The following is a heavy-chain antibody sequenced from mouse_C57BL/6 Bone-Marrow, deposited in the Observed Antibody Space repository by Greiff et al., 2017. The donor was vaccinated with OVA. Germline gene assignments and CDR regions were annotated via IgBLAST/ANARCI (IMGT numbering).Heavy chain of an antibody. CDR2: ISYDGSN. D-gene: IGHD1-1*01. Sequence: EVQLQESGPGLVKPSQSLSLTCSVTGYSITSGYYWNWIRQFPGNKLEWMGYISYDGSNHYNPSLKNRISITRDTSKNQFFLKLNSVTTEDTATYYCARGYYGFYAMDYWGQGTSVTVSS. CDR1: GYSITSGYY. CDR3: ARGYYGFYAMDY. J-gene: IGHJ4*01. V-gene: IGHV3-6*01.